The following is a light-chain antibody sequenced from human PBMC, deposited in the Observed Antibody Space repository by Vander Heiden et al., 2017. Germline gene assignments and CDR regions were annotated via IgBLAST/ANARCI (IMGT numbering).Light chain of an antibody. J-gene: IGLJ2*01. V-gene: IGLV3-1*01. Sequence: SYELTQPPSVSVSPGQTASITCPGDKLGDKYACWYQQKPAQSPVLVIYQDSKRPSGIPERFSGSNSGNTATLTISGTQAMDEADYYCQAWDSRVFGGGTKLTVL. CDR2: QDS. CDR3: QAWDSRV. CDR1: KLGDKY.